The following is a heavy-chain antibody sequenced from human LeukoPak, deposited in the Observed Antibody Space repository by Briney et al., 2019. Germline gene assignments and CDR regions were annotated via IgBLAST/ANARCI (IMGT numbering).Heavy chain of an antibody. D-gene: IGHD3-9*01. CDR3: ARANYDILTGSYGMDV. CDR1: GYTFTSYG. CDR2: INANNGNT. V-gene: IGHV1-18*01. J-gene: IGHJ6*02. Sequence: RASVKVSCKASGYTFTSYGITWVRQAPGQGLEWMGWINANNGNTNYAQNLQGRVTMTRNTSISTAYMELSSLRSEDTAVYYCARANYDILTGSYGMDVWGQGTTVTVSS.